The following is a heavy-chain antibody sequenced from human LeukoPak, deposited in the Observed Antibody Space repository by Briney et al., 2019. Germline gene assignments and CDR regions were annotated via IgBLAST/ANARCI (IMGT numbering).Heavy chain of an antibody. CDR3: AREKVWGYSYRDGPYYGMDV. D-gene: IGHD5-18*01. Sequence: GASVKVSCKASGYTFTSYGINWVRQAPGQGLEWMGWISAYNGNTNYAQKLQGRVTMTTDTSTSTAYMELRSLRSDDTAVYYCAREKVWGYSYRDGPYYGMDVWGKGTTVTVSS. CDR2: ISAYNGNT. J-gene: IGHJ6*04. CDR1: GYTFTSYG. V-gene: IGHV1-18*04.